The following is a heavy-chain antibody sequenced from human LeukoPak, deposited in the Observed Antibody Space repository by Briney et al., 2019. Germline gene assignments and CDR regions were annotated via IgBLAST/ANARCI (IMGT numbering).Heavy chain of an antibody. CDR1: GYTFTTYG. Sequence: ASVKVSCKASGYTFTTYGISWVRQAPGQGLEWMGWISAYNGNTNYAQQLQGRVTMTTDTSTSTAYMGLRSLRSDDTAVYYCAREIHYDILTGLYYYYYMDVWGKGTTVTVSS. CDR3: AREIHYDILTGLYYYYYMDV. V-gene: IGHV1-18*01. D-gene: IGHD3-9*01. CDR2: ISAYNGNT. J-gene: IGHJ6*03.